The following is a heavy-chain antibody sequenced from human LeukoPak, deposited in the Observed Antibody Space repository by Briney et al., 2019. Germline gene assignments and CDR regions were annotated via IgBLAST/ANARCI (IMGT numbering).Heavy chain of an antibody. CDR3: AGVSRIYDFWSGYHSYYYYMDV. J-gene: IGHJ6*03. CDR2: INHSGST. D-gene: IGHD3-3*01. CDR1: GGSFSGYY. Sequence: TASETLSLTCVVYGGSFSGYYWSWIRQPPGEGLEWIGEINHSGSTNYNPSLKSRVTISVDTSKNQFSLKLTSVTAADTAVYYCAGVSRIYDFWSGYHSYYYYMDVWGKGTTVTVSS. V-gene: IGHV4-34*01.